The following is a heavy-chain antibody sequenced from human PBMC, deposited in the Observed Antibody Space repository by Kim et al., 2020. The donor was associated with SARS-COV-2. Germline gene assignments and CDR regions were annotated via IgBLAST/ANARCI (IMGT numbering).Heavy chain of an antibody. V-gene: IGHV4-39*02. J-gene: IGHJ3*02. D-gene: IGHD4-17*01. Sequence: SETLSLTCTVSGVSISSSSNFGGWIRQSPGKGLEWIGTIYSTGSTYYNPSLKSRVTISVDTSKNHFSLKLTSVNAADTSVYYCATGPDYGDYGGAFDIWGQGTVVTVSS. CDR2: IYSTGST. CDR1: GVSISSSSNF. CDR3: ATGPDYGDYGGAFDI.